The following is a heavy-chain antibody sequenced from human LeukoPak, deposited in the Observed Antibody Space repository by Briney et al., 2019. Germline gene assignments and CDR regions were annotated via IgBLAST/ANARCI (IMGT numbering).Heavy chain of an antibody. Sequence: GGSMRLSCAASGFTFSSYSMNWVRQAPGKGLEWVSSISSSSSYIYYADSVKGRFTISRDNAKNSLYLQMNSLRAEDTAVYYCAREAKRVTTVDYWGQGTLVTVSS. CDR1: GFTFSSYS. CDR2: ISSSSSYI. J-gene: IGHJ4*02. V-gene: IGHV3-21*01. CDR3: AREAKRVTTVDY. D-gene: IGHD4-17*01.